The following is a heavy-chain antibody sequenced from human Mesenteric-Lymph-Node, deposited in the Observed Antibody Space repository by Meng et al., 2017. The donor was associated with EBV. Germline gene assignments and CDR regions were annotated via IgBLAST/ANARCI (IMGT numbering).Heavy chain of an antibody. J-gene: IGHJ5*02. CDR2: IYHSGST. V-gene: IGHV4-30-2*01. CDR3: ARGGGEYSGYDPKWLDP. CDR1: GGPIRSGGYS. Sequence: PVLVSVVELLQCLPTLSLPAVVSGGPIRSGGYSWSWIRQPPGKGLEWIGYIYHSGSTYYNPSLKSRVTIIVDRSKNQFSLKLSSVTAADTAVYYCARGGGEYSGYDPKWLDPWGQGTLVTVSS. D-gene: IGHD5-12*01.